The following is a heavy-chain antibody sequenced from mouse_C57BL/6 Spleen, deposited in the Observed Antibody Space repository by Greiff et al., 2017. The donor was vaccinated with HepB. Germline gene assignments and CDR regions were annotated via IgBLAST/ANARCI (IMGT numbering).Heavy chain of an antibody. CDR3: ANPLGYHYAMDY. J-gene: IGHJ4*01. CDR1: GFNIKDYY. D-gene: IGHD2-2*01. CDR2: IDPEDGET. V-gene: IGHV14-2*01. Sequence: EVKLMESGAELVKPGASVKLSCTASGFNIKDYYMHWVKQRTEQGLEWIGRIDPEDGETKYAPKFQGKATITADTSSNTASLQLSSLTSEVTAVYYCANPLGYHYAMDYWGQGTSVTVSS.